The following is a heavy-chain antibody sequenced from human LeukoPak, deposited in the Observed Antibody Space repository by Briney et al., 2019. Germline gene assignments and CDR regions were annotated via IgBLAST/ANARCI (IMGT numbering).Heavy chain of an antibody. J-gene: IGHJ5*02. V-gene: IGHV1-2*02. D-gene: IGHD1-26*01. CDR3: ARAGATLRDSWFDP. Sequence: ASVRVSCKASGYTFTGYYMHWVRQAPGQGLEWMGWINPNSGGTNYAQKFQGRVTMTRDTSISTAYMELSRLRSDDTAVYYCARAGATLRDSWFDPWGQGTLVTVSS. CDR1: GYTFTGYY. CDR2: INPNSGGT.